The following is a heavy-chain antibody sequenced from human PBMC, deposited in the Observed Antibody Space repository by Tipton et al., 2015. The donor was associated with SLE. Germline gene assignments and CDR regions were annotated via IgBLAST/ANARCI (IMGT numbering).Heavy chain of an antibody. CDR2: ISAYNGNT. V-gene: IGHV1-18*01. CDR3: ARAGNLIDY. J-gene: IGHJ4*02. D-gene: IGHD4-23*01. Sequence: QSGAEVKKPGSSVKVSCKASGGTFSSYAISWVRQAPGQGLEWMGWISAYNGNTNYAQKLQGRVTMTTDTSTSTVYMELSSLRSEDTAVYYCARAGNLIDYWGQGTLVTVSS. CDR1: GGTFSSYA.